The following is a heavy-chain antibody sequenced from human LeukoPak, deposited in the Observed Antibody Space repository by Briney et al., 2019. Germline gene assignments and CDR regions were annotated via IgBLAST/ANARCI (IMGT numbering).Heavy chain of an antibody. CDR2: ISGSGSST. J-gene: IGHJ4*02. CDR1: GFTFSSYA. D-gene: IGHD2-8*01. V-gene: IGHV3-23*01. CDR3: AKTLTVYAFDY. Sequence: GGSLRLSCAASGFTFSSYALSWVRQAPEKGLEWVSGISGSGSSTYYADSVKGRFTISRDSPKNTLYLQMNSLRAEDTAVYYCAKTLTVYAFDYWGQGTLVTVSS.